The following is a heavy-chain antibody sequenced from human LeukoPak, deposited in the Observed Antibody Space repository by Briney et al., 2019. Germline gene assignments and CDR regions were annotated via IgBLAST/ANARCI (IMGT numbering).Heavy chain of an antibody. CDR3: TTVGLSGYYDNSGYYYFDY. D-gene: IGHD3-22*01. CDR2: IKRKTDGGTT. J-gene: IGHJ4*02. Sequence: GGSLRLSCAASGFTFSSYAVSWVRQAPGKGLEGVGRIKRKTDGGTTDYAAPVKGRFTISRDDSKNTLYLQMNSLKTEDTAVYYCTTVGLSGYYDNSGYYYFDYWGQGTLVTVSS. CDR1: GFTFSSYA. V-gene: IGHV3-15*01.